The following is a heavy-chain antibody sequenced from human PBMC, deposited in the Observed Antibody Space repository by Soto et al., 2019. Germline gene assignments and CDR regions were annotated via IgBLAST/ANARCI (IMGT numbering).Heavy chain of an antibody. V-gene: IGHV3-9*01. CDR1: GFTFDDYA. D-gene: IGHD3-9*01. Sequence: GGSLRLSCAASGFTFDDYAMHWVRQAPGKGLEWVSGISWNSGSIGYADSVKGRFTISRDNAKNSLYLQMNSLRAEDTALYYCAKDSIRYFDWLFHYWGQGTLVTSPQ. J-gene: IGHJ4*02. CDR2: ISWNSGSI. CDR3: AKDSIRYFDWLFHY.